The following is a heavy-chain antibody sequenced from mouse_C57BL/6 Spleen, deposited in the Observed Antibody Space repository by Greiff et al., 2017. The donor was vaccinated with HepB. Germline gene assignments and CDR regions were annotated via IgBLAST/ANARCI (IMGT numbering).Heavy chain of an antibody. D-gene: IGHD2-3*01. CDR2: IDPSDSYT. Sequence: QVQLQQPGAELVMPGASVKLSCKASGYTFTSYWMHWVKQRPGQGLEWIGEIDPSDSYTNYNQKFKGKSTLTVDKSSSTAYMQLSSLTSEDSAVYYCAASGDGYPHYYAMDYWGQGTSVTVSS. CDR3: AASGDGYPHYYAMDY. CDR1: GYTFTSYW. V-gene: IGHV1-69*01. J-gene: IGHJ4*01.